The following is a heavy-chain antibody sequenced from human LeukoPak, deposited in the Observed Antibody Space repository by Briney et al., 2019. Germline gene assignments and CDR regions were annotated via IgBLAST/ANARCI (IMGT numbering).Heavy chain of an antibody. D-gene: IGHD1-1*01. V-gene: IGHV4-34*01. Sequence: SETLSLTCAVYGGSFSGYYWSWIRQPPGKGLEWIGEINHSGSTNYNPSLKSRVTISVDTSKNQFSLKLSSVTAADTAVYYCARGLSTRMTTWGQGTLVTVSS. CDR3: ARGLSTRMTT. J-gene: IGHJ4*02. CDR2: INHSGST. CDR1: GGSFSGYY.